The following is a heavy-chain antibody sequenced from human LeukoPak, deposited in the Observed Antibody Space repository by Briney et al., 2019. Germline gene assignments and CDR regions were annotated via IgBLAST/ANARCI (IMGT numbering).Heavy chain of an antibody. D-gene: IGHD4-17*01. Sequence: SETLSHTCTVSGASMSSYHWSWIRQSPGKGLEWIGYISYIGTTSYNPSLESRVSMSVDTSKNQFSLRLGSMTAADTALYYCARHPDLGDHDGAFHTWGQGTLVTVSS. V-gene: IGHV4-59*08. CDR1: GASMSSYH. CDR3: ARHPDLGDHDGAFHT. J-gene: IGHJ3*02. CDR2: ISYIGTT.